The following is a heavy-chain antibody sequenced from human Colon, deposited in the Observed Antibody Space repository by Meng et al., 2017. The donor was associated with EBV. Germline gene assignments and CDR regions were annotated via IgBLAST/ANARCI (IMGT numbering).Heavy chain of an antibody. CDR2: IYYNGST. CDR1: GATISIGSYN. J-gene: IGHJ4*02. Sequence: QMQWWESAPGLVKPWGPLSLTCTVPGATISIGSYNGDWIRQPPGKGLDWIGSIYYNGSTDYNPSLKSRVTISVDTSKTQFSLKLNSVTAADTAVYYCARRRYYYGSGSYHSYYFDYWGQGALVTVSS. D-gene: IGHD3-10*01. V-gene: IGHV4-39*01. CDR3: ARRRYYYGSGSYHSYYFDY.